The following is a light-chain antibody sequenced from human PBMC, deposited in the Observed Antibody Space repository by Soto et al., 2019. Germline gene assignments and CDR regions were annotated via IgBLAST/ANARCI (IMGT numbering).Light chain of an antibody. V-gene: IGKV3-11*01. CDR2: DAS. Sequence: EIVLTQSPATLSLSPGERATRSCRASQSVSSYLAWYQQKPGQAPRLLIYDASNRATGIPARFSGSGSGTDFTLTISSLEPEDFAVYYCQQRSNWITFGGGTKVEIK. CDR1: QSVSSY. CDR3: QQRSNWIT. J-gene: IGKJ4*01.